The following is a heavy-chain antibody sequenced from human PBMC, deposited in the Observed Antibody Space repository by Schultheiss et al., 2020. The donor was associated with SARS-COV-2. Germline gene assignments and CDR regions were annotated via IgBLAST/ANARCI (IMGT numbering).Heavy chain of an antibody. CDR1: GGSISSGGYY. J-gene: IGHJ6*02. D-gene: IGHD6-13*01. V-gene: IGHV4-61*08. Sequence: SDTLSLTCTVSGGSISSGGYYWGWIRQPPGKGLEWIGYIYYSGSANYNPSLESRVTISVDTSKNQFSLKLNSVTAADTAVYYCARGAAAAVLDYYYYGMDVWGQGTTVTVSS. CDR2: IYYSGSA. CDR3: ARGAAAAVLDYYYYGMDV.